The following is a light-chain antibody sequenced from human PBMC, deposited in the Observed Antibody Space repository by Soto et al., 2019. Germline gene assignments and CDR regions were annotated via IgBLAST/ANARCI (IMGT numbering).Light chain of an antibody. CDR1: QTISSW. CDR3: QHYNSYSEA. CDR2: KAS. J-gene: IGKJ1*01. V-gene: IGKV1-5*03. Sequence: DIQMTQSPSTLSGSVGDRVTITCRASQTISSWLAWYQQKPGKAPKLLIYKASTLKSGVPSRFSGSGSGTEFTLTISSLQPDDFATYYCQHYNSYSEAFGQGPKEDIK.